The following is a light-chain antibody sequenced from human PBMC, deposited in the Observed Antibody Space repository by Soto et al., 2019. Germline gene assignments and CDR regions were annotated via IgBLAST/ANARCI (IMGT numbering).Light chain of an antibody. V-gene: IGKV3-15*01. CDR2: GAS. CDR3: QQYGSSSRT. CDR1: QSVNSN. Sequence: ETVMTHSPATLSVSPLEIATLSFRASQSVNSNLACYQQESGQPPRLLVFGASTRATGVPARFSGSGSGTEFTLTISRLEPEDFAVYYCQQYGSSSRTFGQGTKVDIK. J-gene: IGKJ1*01.